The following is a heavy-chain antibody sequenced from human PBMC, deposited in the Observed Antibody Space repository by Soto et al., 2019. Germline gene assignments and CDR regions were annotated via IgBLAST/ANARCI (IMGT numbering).Heavy chain of an antibody. CDR3: ARDQTGSPVFDRAFDI. D-gene: IGHD3-9*01. V-gene: IGHV4-59*01. CDR1: GASISTYY. CDR2: TQYIGST. J-gene: IGHJ3*02. Sequence: SETLSLTCSVSGASISTYYWSWIRQPPGKGLEWIGYTQYIGSTKYNPSLKSRVTISVDTSKNQFSLKLSSVTAADTAVYYCARDQTGSPVFDRAFDIWGQGTMVTVSS.